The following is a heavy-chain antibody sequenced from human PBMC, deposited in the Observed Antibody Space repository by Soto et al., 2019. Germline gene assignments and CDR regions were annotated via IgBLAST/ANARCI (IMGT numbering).Heavy chain of an antibody. J-gene: IGHJ4*02. Sequence: QVQLVQSGAEVKKPGASVKVSCKASGYTFTSYDINWVRQATGQGLEWMGWMNPNSVNTGYAQKFQGRVTLTRNTSISTAYMELSSLRSEDTAVYYCARGLRRIAEAGSGYWGQGTLVTVSS. CDR3: ARGLRRIAEAGSGY. CDR2: MNPNSVNT. CDR1: GYTFTSYD. V-gene: IGHV1-8*01. D-gene: IGHD6-13*01.